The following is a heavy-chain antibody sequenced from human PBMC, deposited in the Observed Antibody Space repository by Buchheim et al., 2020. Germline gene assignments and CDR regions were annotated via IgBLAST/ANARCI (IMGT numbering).Heavy chain of an antibody. CDR1: GGSIFSGGYS. Sequence: QLHLQESGSGLVKPSQTLSLTCAVSGGSIFSGGYSWSWIRQPPGKGLEWIGYIHQGGDSYYDPSLKSRSTISLDKSKNKFSLKINSVTAADTAVYYCARENSAHFDYWGQGIL. CDR2: IHQGGDS. CDR3: ARENSAHFDY. J-gene: IGHJ4*02. V-gene: IGHV4-30-2*01. D-gene: IGHD1-7*01.